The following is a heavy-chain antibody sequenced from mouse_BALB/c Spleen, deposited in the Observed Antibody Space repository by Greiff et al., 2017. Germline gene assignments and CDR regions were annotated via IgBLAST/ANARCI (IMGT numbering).Heavy chain of an antibody. CDR3: ARHPYGNYLHYYAMDY. V-gene: IGHV5-6*01. CDR2: ISSGGSYT. CDR1: GFTFSSYG. Sequence: EVKLVESGGDLVKPGGSLKLSCAASGFTFSSYGMSWVRQTPDKRLEWVATISSGGSYTYYPDSVKGRFTISRDNAKNTLYLQMSSLKSEDTAMYYCARHPYGNYLHYYAMDYWGQGTSVTVSS. D-gene: IGHD2-1*01. J-gene: IGHJ4*01.